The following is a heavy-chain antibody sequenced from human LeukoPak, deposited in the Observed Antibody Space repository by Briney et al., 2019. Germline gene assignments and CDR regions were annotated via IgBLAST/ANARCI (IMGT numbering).Heavy chain of an antibody. CDR1: GGSISSYY. D-gene: IGHD2-15*01. J-gene: IGHJ3*02. CDR2: IYYSGST. Sequence: TSETLSLTCTASGGSISSYYWSWIRQPPGKGLEWIGYIYYSGSTNYNPSPKSRVTISVDTSKNQFSLKLSSVTAADTAVYYCARHEEAANDAFDIWGQGTMVTVSS. CDR3: ARHEEAANDAFDI. V-gene: IGHV4-59*08.